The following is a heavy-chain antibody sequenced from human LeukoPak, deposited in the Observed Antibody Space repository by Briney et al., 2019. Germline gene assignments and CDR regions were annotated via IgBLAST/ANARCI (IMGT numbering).Heavy chain of an antibody. CDR1: GDSINSYY. D-gene: IGHD3-10*01. CDR3: AGVFSGRRPFEL. J-gene: IGHJ4*02. V-gene: IGHV4-59*01. CDR2: IYYRGFI. Sequence: SETLSLTCTVPGDSINSYYWNWIRQPPGKGLEWIGYIYYRGFINYNPSLKSRVSTSIDTSKKQFSLKLSSVTAADTAIYYCAGVFSGRRPFELWGKGTLVTVSS.